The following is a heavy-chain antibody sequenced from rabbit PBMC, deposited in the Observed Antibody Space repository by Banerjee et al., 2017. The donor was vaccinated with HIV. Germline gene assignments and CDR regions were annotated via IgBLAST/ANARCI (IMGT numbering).Heavy chain of an antibody. D-gene: IGHD2-1*01. V-gene: IGHV1S40*01. CDR3: ARGFDYGTRLDL. Sequence: QSLEESGGDLVKPGASLTLTCTASGFSLSSSYYMCWVRQAPGKGLEWIACIDAGSSGSTYYANWAKGRFTISKTSSTTVTLQMTSLTAADTATYFCARGFDYGTRLDLWGPGTLVTVS. CDR2: IDAGSSGST. J-gene: IGHJ3*01. CDR1: GFSLSSSYY.